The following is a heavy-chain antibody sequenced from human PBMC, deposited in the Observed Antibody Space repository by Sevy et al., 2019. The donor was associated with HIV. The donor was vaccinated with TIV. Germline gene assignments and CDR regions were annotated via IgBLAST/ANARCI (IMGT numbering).Heavy chain of an antibody. V-gene: IGHV4-59*01. J-gene: IGHJ4*02. CDR2: RGST. Sequence: SETLSLTCTVSGVSISNYYWAWIRQPPGKGLECVGFRGSTNYNPSLKSRVTTSVDTSKNHFSLKLSSVTVADTAFYYWAGGGPDQHQLDYFDYWGQGTLVTVSS. CDR1: GVSISNYY. D-gene: IGHD6-13*01. CDR3: AGGGPDQHQLDYFDY.